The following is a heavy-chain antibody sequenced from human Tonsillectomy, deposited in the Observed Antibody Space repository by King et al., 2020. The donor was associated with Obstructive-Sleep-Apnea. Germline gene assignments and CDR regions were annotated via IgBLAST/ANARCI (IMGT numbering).Heavy chain of an antibody. Sequence: VQLVESGGGVVQPGRSLRLSCGASGFTFSSYAMYWVRQAPGKGLEWVSVISYDGRNKYYADSVKGRFTISRDNSKNTLYLQMSSLRAEDTAVYYCARDSEMATITWAFDIWGQGTMVTVSS. CDR1: GFTFSSYA. D-gene: IGHD5-24*01. J-gene: IGHJ3*02. CDR3: ARDSEMATITWAFDI. V-gene: IGHV3-30*04. CDR2: ISYDGRNK.